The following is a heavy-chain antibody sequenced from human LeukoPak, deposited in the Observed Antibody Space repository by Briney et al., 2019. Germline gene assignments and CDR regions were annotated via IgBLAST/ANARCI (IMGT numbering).Heavy chain of an antibody. V-gene: IGHV1-2*02. CDR1: PYIFAAYL. CDR2: INPSSGGT. J-gene: IGHJ1*01. CDR3: ARMLRDDAVTGPLDQ. Sequence: GASVKVSCKASPYIFAAYLLHWVRQAPGQSLEWMGRINPSSGGTKYAQRFQDRVTMTRDTSISTVYMEVKRLGSDDTAVYYCARMLRDDAVTGPLDQWGQGTLVAVSS. D-gene: IGHD3-9*01.